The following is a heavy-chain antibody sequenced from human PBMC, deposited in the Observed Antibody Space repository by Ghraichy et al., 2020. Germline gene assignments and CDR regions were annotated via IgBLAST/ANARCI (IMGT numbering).Heavy chain of an antibody. V-gene: IGHV3-15*01. CDR2: IKSKTDGGTT. CDR1: GFTFSNAW. D-gene: IGHD3-22*01. J-gene: IGHJ4*02. CDR3: TTDLEAGYYDSSGYFEPFDY. Sequence: GGSLRLSCAASGFTFSNAWMSWVRQAPGKGLEWVGRIKSKTDGGTTDYAAPVKGRFTISRDDSKNTLYLQMNSLKTEDTAVYYCTTDLEAGYYDSSGYFEPFDYWGQGTLVTVSS.